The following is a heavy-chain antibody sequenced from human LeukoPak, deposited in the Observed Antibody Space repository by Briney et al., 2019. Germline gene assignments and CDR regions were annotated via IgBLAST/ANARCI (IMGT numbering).Heavy chain of an antibody. J-gene: IGHJ5*02. CDR3: AGVVNWFDP. CDR2: IYYSGNT. CDR1: GGALSSGGYH. V-gene: IGHV4-31*11. D-gene: IGHD2-15*01. Sequence: SETLSLTCAVFGGALSSGGYHWTWFRQHPGKGLEWIGYIYYSGNTYYNPSLKSRVTMSVDTSKNQFSLKLSSVTAADTAVYFCAGVVNWFDPWGQGTLVTVSS.